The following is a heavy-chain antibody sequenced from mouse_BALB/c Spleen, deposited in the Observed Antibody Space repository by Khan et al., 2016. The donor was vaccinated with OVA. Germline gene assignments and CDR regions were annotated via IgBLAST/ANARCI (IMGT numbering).Heavy chain of an antibody. D-gene: IGHD2-10*01. CDR1: GYAFSSYC. V-gene: IGHV1-80*01. CDR2: IYPGDGDT. CDR3: AQAYYGKAEC. J-gene: IGHJ2*01. Sequence: VQLQESGAELVRPGSSVKISCKASGYAFSSYCMNWVKQRPGQGLEWIGQIYPGDGDTNYNGKFKGKATLTADKSSSTAYMQLSSLTSEDSAVYFCAQAYYGKAECWGQGTTLTVSS.